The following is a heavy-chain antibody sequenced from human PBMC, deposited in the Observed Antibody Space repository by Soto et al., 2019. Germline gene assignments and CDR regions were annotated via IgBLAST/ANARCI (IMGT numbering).Heavy chain of an antibody. CDR1: CGSVISGSYY. CDR3: ARDLDYGDSFEAFDI. Sequence: PSETLSLTCTFSCGSVISGSYYWSWIRQPPGKGLEWIGYIYYSGSTNYNPSLKSRVTISVDTSKNQFSLKLSSVTAADTAVYYCARDLDYGDSFEAFDIWGQGTMVTVSS. D-gene: IGHD4-17*01. J-gene: IGHJ3*02. CDR2: IYYSGST. V-gene: IGHV4-61*01.